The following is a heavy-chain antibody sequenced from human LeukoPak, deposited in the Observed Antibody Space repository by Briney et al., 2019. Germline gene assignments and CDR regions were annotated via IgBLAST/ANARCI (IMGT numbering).Heavy chain of an antibody. Sequence: PGGSLRLSCAASGFTFSTYAVSWVRQAPGKGLEWVSAVRPSGGGTFYADSVKGRFTVSRDDSKNTLYLQMNSLRAEDTAVYYCAKDQEGYSSSWGHWGQGTLVTVSS. CDR1: GFTFSTYA. CDR2: VRPSGGGT. D-gene: IGHD6-13*01. V-gene: IGHV3-23*01. CDR3: AKDQEGYSSSWGH. J-gene: IGHJ4*02.